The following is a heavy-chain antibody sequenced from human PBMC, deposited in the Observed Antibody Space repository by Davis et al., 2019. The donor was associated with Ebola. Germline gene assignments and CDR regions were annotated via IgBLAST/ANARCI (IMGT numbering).Heavy chain of an antibody. CDR2: ISAYNGNT. CDR3: AREWLFSSNFDY. J-gene: IGHJ4*02. V-gene: IGHV1-18*01. CDR1: GYTFTSYG. Sequence: AASVKVSCKASGYTFTSYGISWVRQAPGQGLEWMGWISAYNGNTNYAQKLQGRVTMTTDTSTSTVYMELSSLRSEDTAVYYCAREWLFSSNFDYWGQGTLVTVSS. D-gene: IGHD3-22*01.